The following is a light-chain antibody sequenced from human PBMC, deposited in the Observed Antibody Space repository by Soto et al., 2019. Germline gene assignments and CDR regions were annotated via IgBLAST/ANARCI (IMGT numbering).Light chain of an antibody. CDR1: QSVSSY. V-gene: IGKV3-11*01. J-gene: IGKJ1*01. CDR2: DAS. Sequence: EIVLTQSPATLSLSPGERATLSCRASQSVSSYLAWYQQKPGQAPRLLIYDASNRATGIPPRFSGSGSGTDFPLTISSLAPEEFAVYYCQQRSNWPWTFGQGTKVEIK. CDR3: QQRSNWPWT.